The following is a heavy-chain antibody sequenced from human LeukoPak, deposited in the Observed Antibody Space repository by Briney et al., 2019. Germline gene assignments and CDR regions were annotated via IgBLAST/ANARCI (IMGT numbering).Heavy chain of an antibody. CDR2: INPSGGST. Sequence: ASVKVSCKASGYTFTSYYMHWVRQAPGQGLEWMGIINPSGGSTSYAQKFQGRVTMTRDTSTSTVYMELSSLRSEDTAVYYCARDRGYCSSTSCYRGWFDPWGQGTLVTVSP. D-gene: IGHD2-2*02. V-gene: IGHV1-46*01. J-gene: IGHJ5*02. CDR1: GYTFTSYY. CDR3: ARDRGYCSSTSCYRGWFDP.